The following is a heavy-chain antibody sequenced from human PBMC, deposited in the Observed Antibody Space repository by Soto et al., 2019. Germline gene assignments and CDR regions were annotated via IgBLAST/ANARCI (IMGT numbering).Heavy chain of an antibody. CDR2: ISTRSTYT. CDR3: ARDLAWNRGKVGRYYYGMDV. Sequence: GGSLRLSCAASGFIFSDYYMSWARQTPGKGLEWVSYISTRSTYTNYADSVKGRFTISRDNTKNSLYLQMDSLRVEDTAVYYCARDLAWNRGKVGRYYYGMDVWGQGTPVTVSS. J-gene: IGHJ6*02. D-gene: IGHD1-1*01. V-gene: IGHV3-11*06. CDR1: GFIFSDYY.